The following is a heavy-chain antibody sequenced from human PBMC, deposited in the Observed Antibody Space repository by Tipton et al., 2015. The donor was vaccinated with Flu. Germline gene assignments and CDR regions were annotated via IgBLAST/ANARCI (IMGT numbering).Heavy chain of an antibody. CDR1: GYSISSGYY. V-gene: IGHV4-38-2*02. CDR3: ARDLDIVVVPAAIENRGDYYYYMDV. J-gene: IGHJ6*03. D-gene: IGHD2-2*02. Sequence: TLSLTCAVSGYSISSGYYWGWIRQPPGKGLEWIGRIYTSGSTNYNPSLKSRVTMSVDTSKNQFSLKLSSVTAADTAVYYCARDLDIVVVPAAIENRGDYYYYMDVWGKGTTVTVSS. CDR2: IYTSGST.